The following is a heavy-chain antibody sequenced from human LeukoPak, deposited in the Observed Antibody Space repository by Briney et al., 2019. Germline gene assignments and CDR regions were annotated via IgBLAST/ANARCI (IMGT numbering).Heavy chain of an antibody. CDR2: FDPEDGET. J-gene: IGHJ4*02. Sequence: ASVKVSCKVSGYTLTELSMHWLRQAAGKGREWRGGFDPEDGETIHSQKSQGRVTMTEVTSTDTAYMELSSLRSEDTAVYYCETCTPYYYGSRNLKELDYWGQGTLVTVSS. CDR1: GYTLTELS. CDR3: ETCTPYYYGSRNLKELDY. V-gene: IGHV1-24*01. D-gene: IGHD3-10*01.